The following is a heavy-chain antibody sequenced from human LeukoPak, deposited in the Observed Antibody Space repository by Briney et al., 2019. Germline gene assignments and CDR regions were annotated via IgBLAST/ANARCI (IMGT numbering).Heavy chain of an antibody. V-gene: IGHV1-18*01. J-gene: IGHJ3*02. D-gene: IGHD6-13*01. CDR1: GYTFTSYG. CDR3: ARGLHGIAAATDAFDI. Sequence: EASVKVSCKASGYTFTSYGISWVRQAPGQGLEWMGWISAYNGNTNYAQELQGRVTMTTDTSTSTAYMELRNLRSDDTAVYYCARGLHGIAAATDAFDIWGQGTMVTVSS. CDR2: ISAYNGNT.